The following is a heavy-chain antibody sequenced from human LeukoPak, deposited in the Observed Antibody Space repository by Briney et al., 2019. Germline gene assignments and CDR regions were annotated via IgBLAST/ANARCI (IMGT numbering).Heavy chain of an antibody. Sequence: GGSLRLSCAASGFTFSSYAMSWVRQAPGKGLEWVSAISGSGGSTYYADSVKGRFTISRDNSKNTLYLQMNSLRAADTAVYYCAKDPDDFWSGYYPFDHWGQGTLVTVSS. CDR1: GFTFSSYA. V-gene: IGHV3-23*01. D-gene: IGHD3-3*01. CDR2: ISGSGGST. J-gene: IGHJ4*02. CDR3: AKDPDDFWSGYYPFDH.